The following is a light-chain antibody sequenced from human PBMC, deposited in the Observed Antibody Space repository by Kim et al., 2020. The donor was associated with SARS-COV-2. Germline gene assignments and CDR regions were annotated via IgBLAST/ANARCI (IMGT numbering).Light chain of an antibody. CDR1: RSISFH. V-gene: IGKV1-39*01. CDR2: AAS. CDR3: QQSYSTPYS. Sequence: SASVGDRVTISCRASRSISFHLNWYQQKPGKAPELLIYAASSLQSGVPSTFSGSGSGTEFTLPITSLQPEDFATYYCQQSYSTPYSFGQGTKLEI. J-gene: IGKJ2*03.